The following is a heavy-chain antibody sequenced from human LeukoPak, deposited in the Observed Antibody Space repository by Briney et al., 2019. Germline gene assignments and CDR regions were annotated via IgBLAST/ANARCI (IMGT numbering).Heavy chain of an antibody. V-gene: IGHV3-23*01. CDR2: ISGSGGST. Sequence: AGGSLRLSCAASGFTFSSYAMSWVRQAPGKGLEWVSAISGSGGSTYYADSVKGRFTISRDNSKNTLYLQMNSLRAEDTAVYYCAKDLKPPPPTGYSSGWYLEFDYWGQGTLVTVSS. J-gene: IGHJ4*02. D-gene: IGHD6-19*01. CDR3: AKDLKPPPPTGYSSGWYLEFDY. CDR1: GFTFSSYA.